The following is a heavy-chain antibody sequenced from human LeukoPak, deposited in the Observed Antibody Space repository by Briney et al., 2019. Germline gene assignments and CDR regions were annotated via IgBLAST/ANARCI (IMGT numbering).Heavy chain of an antibody. CDR2: IYTSGST. V-gene: IGHV4-61*02. J-gene: IGHJ3*02. CDR3: ARARNYYDSSGFYYEGDAFDI. D-gene: IGHD3-22*01. CDR1: GGSISSGSYY. Sequence: SETLSLTCTVSGGSISSGSYYWSWIRQPAGKGLEWIGRIYTSGSTNYNPSLKSRVTISVDTSKNQFSLKLSSVTAADTTVYYCARARNYYDSSGFYYEGDAFDIWGQGTMVTVSS.